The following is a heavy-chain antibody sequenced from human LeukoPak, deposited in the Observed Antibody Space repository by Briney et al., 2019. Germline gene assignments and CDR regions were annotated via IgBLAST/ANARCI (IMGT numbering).Heavy chain of an antibody. D-gene: IGHD6-13*01. V-gene: IGHV4-59*08. CDR1: GGSISSYY. CDR3: ARAGYSSSWYYPDY. Sequence: PSETLSLTCTVSGGSISSYYWSWIRQPPGKGLEWIGYTYYSGSTNYNPSLKSRVTISVDTSKNQFSLKLSSVTAADTAVYYCARAGYSSSWYYPDYWGQGTLVTVSS. CDR2: TYYSGST. J-gene: IGHJ4*02.